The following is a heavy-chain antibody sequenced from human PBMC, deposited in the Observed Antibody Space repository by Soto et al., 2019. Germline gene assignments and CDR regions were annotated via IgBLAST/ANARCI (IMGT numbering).Heavy chain of an antibody. CDR1: GFTFSSYG. V-gene: IGHV3-23*01. D-gene: IGHD3-10*01. CDR3: SKGRGGFHS. CDR2: ISGGGGTT. Sequence: EVQLLESGGGLIQPGGSLRLSCAASGFTFSSYGMSWVRQAPGKGLEWVSVISGGGGTTYYADSVKGRFTISRDNSNNTVYLQMNSLKAEDTSLYYCSKGRGGFHSWGQGILVTVSS. J-gene: IGHJ5*01.